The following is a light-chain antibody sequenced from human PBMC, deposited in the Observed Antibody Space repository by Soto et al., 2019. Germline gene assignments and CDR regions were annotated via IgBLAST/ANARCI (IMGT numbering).Light chain of an antibody. J-gene: IGKJ1*01. Sequence: EIVLTQSPGTLSLSPGERATLSCRASQSVSSSYLAWYQQKPGQAPRLLIYGASSRATGIPDRFRGSGSGTDFTLTISRLEPEDFAVYYCQQYGRTFGQGTKVEIK. CDR2: GAS. CDR3: QQYGRT. CDR1: QSVSSSY. V-gene: IGKV3-20*01.